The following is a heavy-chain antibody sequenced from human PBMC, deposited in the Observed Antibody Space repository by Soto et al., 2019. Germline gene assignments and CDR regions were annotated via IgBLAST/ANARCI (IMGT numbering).Heavy chain of an antibody. J-gene: IGHJ6*02. CDR1: GFTFSSYS. Sequence: GGSLRLSCAASGFTFSSYSMNWVRQAPGKGLEWVSSISSSSSYIYYADSVKGRFTISRDNAKNSLYLQMNSLRAEDTAAYYCARSNDFWSRIQYYGMAVWAQGTTVTVS. V-gene: IGHV3-21*01. CDR2: ISSSSSYI. D-gene: IGHD3-3*01. CDR3: ARSNDFWSRIQYYGMAV.